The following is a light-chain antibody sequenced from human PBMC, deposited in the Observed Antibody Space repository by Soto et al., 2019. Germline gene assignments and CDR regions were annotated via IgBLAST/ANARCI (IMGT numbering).Light chain of an antibody. V-gene: IGKV1-5*01. J-gene: IGKJ2*01. CDR2: DAS. CDR3: QQYNSYSRYT. Sequence: DIQMTQYPSTLSASVGDRVTITCRASQSISSWLAWYQQKPGKAPKLLIYDASSLESGVASRFSGSGSGTEFTVTISSLQPDDFATYYCQQYNSYSRYTFGQGTKLEIK. CDR1: QSISSW.